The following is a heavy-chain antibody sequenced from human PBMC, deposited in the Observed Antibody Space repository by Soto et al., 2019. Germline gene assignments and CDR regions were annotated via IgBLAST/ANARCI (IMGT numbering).Heavy chain of an antibody. CDR3: ATEVGDNPASHFDS. V-gene: IGHV1-69*01. D-gene: IGHD2-21*01. J-gene: IGHJ4*02. CDR2: IIPIFGTA. CDR1: GVTFSSEP. Sequence: QVQLVQSGAEVKKPGSSVKVSCKASGVTFSSEPISWVRQAPGQGLEWVGGIIPIFGTANYAQKCQGRVTITADESTSTLYIELSSLRSDDTAVYYCATEVGDNPASHFDSWGQGTLVTVSS.